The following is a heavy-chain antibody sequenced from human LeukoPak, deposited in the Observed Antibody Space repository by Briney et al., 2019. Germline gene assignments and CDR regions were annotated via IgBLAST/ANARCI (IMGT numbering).Heavy chain of an antibody. Sequence: SETLSLTYGVSGGSITSTNWWSWARQPPGQGLEWIGEVSLSGLTNYNPSLSSRVIMALDTSKNHLSLNLTSVTAADTAVYYCSRENGAFSPFGYWGQGTLVTVPS. D-gene: IGHD2-8*01. J-gene: IGHJ4*02. CDR2: VSLSGLT. CDR3: SRENGAFSPFGY. V-gene: IGHV4-4*02. CDR1: GGSITSTNW.